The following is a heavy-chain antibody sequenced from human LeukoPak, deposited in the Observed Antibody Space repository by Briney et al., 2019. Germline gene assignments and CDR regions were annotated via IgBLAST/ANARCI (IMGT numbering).Heavy chain of an antibody. J-gene: IGHJ5*02. CDR3: VGQIWLWP. D-gene: IGHD5-24*01. V-gene: IGHV3-48*03. CDR1: SFTFSSYE. Sequence: GASLRLSCAASSFTFSSYEMNWVRQAPGKGLEWVSYISSSGTTVYYADSVKGRFTISRDNARKSLYLQVNSLRAEDAAIYYCVGQIWLWPWGQGTLLTVST. CDR2: ISSSGTTV.